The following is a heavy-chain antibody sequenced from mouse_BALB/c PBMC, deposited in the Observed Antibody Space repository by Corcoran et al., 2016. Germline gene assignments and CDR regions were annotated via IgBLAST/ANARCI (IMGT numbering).Heavy chain of an antibody. J-gene: IGHJ3*01. D-gene: IGHD1-2*01. V-gene: IGHV8-12*01. CDR3: ARSQGSLLLEFAY. CDR1: GFSLSTSGMG. Sequence: QVTLKESGPGILQPSQTLSLTCSFSGFSLSTSGMGVSWIRQPSGKGLEWLAHIYWDDDKRYNPSLKSRLTISKDTSSNQVFLKITSVDTADTATYYCARSQGSLLLEFAYWVQGTLVTVSA. CDR2: IYWDDDK.